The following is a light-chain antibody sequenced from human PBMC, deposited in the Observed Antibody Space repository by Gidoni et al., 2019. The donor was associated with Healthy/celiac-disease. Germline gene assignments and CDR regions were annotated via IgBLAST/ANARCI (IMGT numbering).Light chain of an antibody. CDR1: QSISSY. J-gene: IGKJ1*01. Sequence: DIQMTQSPSSLSASVGDRLTIPCRASQSISSYLNWYQQKQGKAPKLLIYAASSLQSGVPTRFSGSGAGTDFTLTISSLQPEDFATYYCQQSYSTPSFGQGTKVEIK. CDR2: AAS. CDR3: QQSYSTPS. V-gene: IGKV1-39*01.